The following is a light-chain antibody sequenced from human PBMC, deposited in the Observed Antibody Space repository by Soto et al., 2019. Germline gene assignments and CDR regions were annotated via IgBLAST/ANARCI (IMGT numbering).Light chain of an antibody. CDR1: QSVSSN. CDR3: QQYGSSPT. Sequence: EIVMTQSPATLSVSPGERATLSCRASQSVSSNLAWYQQKPGQAPRLLIYDASNRATGIPARFSGSGSGTDFTLTISRLEPEDFAVYYCQQYGSSPTFGQGTRREIK. V-gene: IGKV3-20*01. CDR2: DAS. J-gene: IGKJ5*01.